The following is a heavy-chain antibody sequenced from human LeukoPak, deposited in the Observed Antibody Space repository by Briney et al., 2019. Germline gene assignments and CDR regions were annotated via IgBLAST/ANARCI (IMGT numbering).Heavy chain of an antibody. Sequence: SETLSLTCAVSGGPLTSYYWSWIRQPAGKGLEWIGRLYTSGSTNYNPSLKSRVTISGDTSKNQFSLRLSSVTAADTAVYYCARGAYDGSGYYYFDFWGQGTLVTVSS. V-gene: IGHV4-4*07. D-gene: IGHD3-22*01. J-gene: IGHJ4*02. CDR1: GGPLTSYY. CDR2: LYTSGST. CDR3: ARGAYDGSGYYYFDF.